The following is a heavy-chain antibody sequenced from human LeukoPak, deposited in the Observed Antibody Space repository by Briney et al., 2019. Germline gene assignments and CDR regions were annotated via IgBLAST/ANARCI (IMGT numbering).Heavy chain of an antibody. CDR2: ISYDGSNK. CDR1: GFTFSSYG. V-gene: IGHV3-30*18. Sequence: GGSLRLSCAASGFTFSSYGMHWVRQAPGKGLEWVAVISYDGSNKYYADSVKGRLTISRDNSKNTLYLQMNSLRAEDTAVYYCAKDRGITVAGFDSWGQGTLVTVSS. D-gene: IGHD6-19*01. CDR3: AKDRGITVAGFDS. J-gene: IGHJ4*02.